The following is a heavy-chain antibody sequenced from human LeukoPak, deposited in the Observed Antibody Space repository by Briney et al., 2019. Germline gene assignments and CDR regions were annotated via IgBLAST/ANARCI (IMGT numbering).Heavy chain of an antibody. Sequence: SETLSLTCAVYGGSFSGYYWSWIRQPPGMGLEWIGEINHSGSTNYNPSLKSRVTISIDTSKNQFSLKLSSVTAADTAVYYCAAHLGELSPHFDYWGQGTLVTVSS. CDR2: INHSGST. D-gene: IGHD3-16*02. CDR1: GGSFSGYY. CDR3: AAHLGELSPHFDY. V-gene: IGHV4-34*01. J-gene: IGHJ4*02.